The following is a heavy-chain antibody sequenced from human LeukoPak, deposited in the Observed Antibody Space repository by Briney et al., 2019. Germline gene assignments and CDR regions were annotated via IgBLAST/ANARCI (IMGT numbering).Heavy chain of an antibody. CDR1: GFTFSSYA. CDR3: ARDPYSSGWGVDY. CDR2: ISYDGSNK. J-gene: IGHJ4*02. V-gene: IGHV3-30-3*01. Sequence: PGGSLRLSCAASGFTFSSYAMHWVRQAPGKGLEWVAVISYDGSNKYYADSVKGRFTISRDNSKNTLYLQMNSLRAEDTAVYYCARDPYSSGWGVDYWGQGTLVTVSS. D-gene: IGHD6-19*01.